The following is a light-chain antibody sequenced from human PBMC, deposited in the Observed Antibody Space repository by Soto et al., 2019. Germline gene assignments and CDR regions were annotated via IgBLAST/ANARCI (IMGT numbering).Light chain of an antibody. CDR1: SDFSTYK. J-gene: IGLJ3*02. CDR3: GTDHGTGTKCVWV. Sequence: QSVVTQPPSASASLGASVTLTCTLTSDFSTYKVDWYQQRPGKGPRFVMRVGTDGIVGSKGDAIPDRFSVSGSGLNRFLTINNIQEEDEGDFHCGTDHGTGTKCVWVFGGGTKVTVL. CDR2: VGTDGIVG. V-gene: IGLV9-49*01.